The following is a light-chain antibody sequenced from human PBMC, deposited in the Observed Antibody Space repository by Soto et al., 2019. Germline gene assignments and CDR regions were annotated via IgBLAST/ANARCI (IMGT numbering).Light chain of an antibody. V-gene: IGLV1-47*01. CDR3: QSYDSSLNAVL. Sequence: QSVLTQPPSASETPGQRVTISCSGSSSNIGSNHVYWYQHLPGTAPKLLIYRNYLRPSGVPDRFSASKSATSASLAISGLRSDDEADYYCQSYDSSLNAVLFGGGTKLTVL. CDR1: SSNIGSNH. J-gene: IGLJ2*01. CDR2: RNY.